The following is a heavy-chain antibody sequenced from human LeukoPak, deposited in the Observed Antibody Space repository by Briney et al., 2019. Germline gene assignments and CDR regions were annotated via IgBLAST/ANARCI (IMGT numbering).Heavy chain of an antibody. CDR1: GGSISSYH. V-gene: IGHV4-59*08. CDR2: ISYSGST. Sequence: PSETLSLTCIVSGGSISSYHWSWIRQPPGKGLEWIGYISYSGSTNYNPSLKSRVTISVDTSKNQFSLRLSSVTAADTAVYYCARRLDYYGSGTYEFWGQGTLVTVSS. J-gene: IGHJ4*02. CDR3: ARRLDYYGSGTYEF. D-gene: IGHD3-10*01.